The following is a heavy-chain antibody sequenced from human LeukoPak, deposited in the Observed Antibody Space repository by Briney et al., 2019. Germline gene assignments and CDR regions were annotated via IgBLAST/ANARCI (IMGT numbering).Heavy chain of an antibody. D-gene: IGHD2-15*01. CDR2: IRQDGSET. J-gene: IGHJ4*02. V-gene: IGHV3-7*04. Sequence: GGSLRLSCAASRFTFSSYWMSWVRRAPGEGLEWVANIRQDGSETYFVDSVKGRFTISRDNANNSLYMQMNSLRAEDTAVYYCARGRYCSGGICYFDYWGQGTLVTVSS. CDR1: RFTFSSYW. CDR3: ARGRYCSGGICYFDY.